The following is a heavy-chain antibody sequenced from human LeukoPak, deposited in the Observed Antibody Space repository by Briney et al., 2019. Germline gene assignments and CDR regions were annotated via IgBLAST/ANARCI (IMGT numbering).Heavy chain of an antibody. CDR2: ISYDGTNK. CDR3: ARESTVITNDAFDI. Sequence: PGGSLRLFCAASGFTFSYSALHWVRQAPGKGLEWVAVISYDGTNKYYADSVKGRFTISRDNSKNTLYLQMNSLGAEDTAVYYCARESTVITNDAFDIWGQGTMVTVSS. D-gene: IGHD4-23*01. CDR1: GFTFSYSA. J-gene: IGHJ3*02. V-gene: IGHV3-30-3*01.